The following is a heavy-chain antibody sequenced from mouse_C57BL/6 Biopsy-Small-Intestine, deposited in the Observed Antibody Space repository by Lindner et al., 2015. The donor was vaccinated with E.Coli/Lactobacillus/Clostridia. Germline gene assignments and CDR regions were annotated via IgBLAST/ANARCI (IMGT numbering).Heavy chain of an antibody. CDR1: GYTFTDYN. D-gene: IGHD2-4*01. Sequence: EVQLQESGPELVKPGASVKMSCKASGYTFTDYNMHWVKQSHGKSLEWIGYINPNNGGTSCNQKFKGKATLTVNKSSSTAYMELRSLTSEDSAVYYCARWNDYDGFAYWGQGTLVTVSA. CDR3: ARWNDYDGFAY. CDR2: INPNNGGT. V-gene: IGHV1-22*01. J-gene: IGHJ3*01.